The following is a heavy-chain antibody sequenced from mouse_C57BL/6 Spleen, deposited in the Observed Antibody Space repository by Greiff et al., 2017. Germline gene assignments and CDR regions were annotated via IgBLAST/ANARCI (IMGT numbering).Heavy chain of an antibody. CDR1: GYSFTGYY. V-gene: IGHV1-42*01. CDR2: INPSTGGT. Sequence: EVQLQQSGPELVKPGASVKISCKASGYSFTGYYMNWVKQSPEKSLEWIGEINPSTGGTTYNQKFKAKATLTVDKSSSTAYMQLKSLTSEDSAVYYCARLGEITTDYFDYWGQGTTLTVSS. CDR3: ARLGEITTDYFDY. D-gene: IGHD1-1*01. J-gene: IGHJ2*01.